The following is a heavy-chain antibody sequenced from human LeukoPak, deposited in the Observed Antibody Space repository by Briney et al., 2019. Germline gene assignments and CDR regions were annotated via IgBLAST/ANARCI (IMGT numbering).Heavy chain of an antibody. D-gene: IGHD2-15*01. CDR3: AKEFGPDTQRGAIYYYYGMDV. CDR1: GFTFDDYA. J-gene: IGHJ6*02. Sequence: GRYLRLYCAASGFTFDDYAMHWVRQAPGKGLEWVSGISWDSGSIGYADSVKGRFTISRDNAKNSLYLQMNSLRAEDTALYYCAKEFGPDTQRGAIYYYYGMDVWGQGTTVTVSS. V-gene: IGHV3-9*01. CDR2: ISWDSGSI.